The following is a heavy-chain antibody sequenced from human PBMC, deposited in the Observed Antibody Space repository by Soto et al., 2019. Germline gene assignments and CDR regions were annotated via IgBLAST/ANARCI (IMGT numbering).Heavy chain of an antibody. Sequence: SETLSLTCTVSGGSISSYYWSWIRQPPGKGLEWIGEIYHSGSTNYNPTLKSRVTISVDTSKNQFSLKLSSVTAADTAVYYCARESRSWYGSIWDYWGQGTLVTVSS. CDR3: ARESRSWYGSIWDY. J-gene: IGHJ4*02. CDR1: GGSISSYY. CDR2: IYHSGST. D-gene: IGHD6-13*01. V-gene: IGHV4-59*12.